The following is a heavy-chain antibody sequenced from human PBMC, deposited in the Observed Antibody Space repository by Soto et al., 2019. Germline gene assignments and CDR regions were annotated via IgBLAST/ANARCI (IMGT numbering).Heavy chain of an antibody. CDR2: IWYDGSNK. J-gene: IGHJ6*02. D-gene: IGHD2-21*02. Sequence: GGSLRLSCAASGFTFSSYGMHWVRQAPGKGLEWVAVIWYDGSNKYYADSVKGRFTISRDNSKNTLYLQMNSLRAEDTAVYYCARELAYCGGDCYTNGCYYYGMDVWGQGTTVTVSS. CDR3: ARELAYCGGDCYTNGCYYYGMDV. CDR1: GFTFSSYG. V-gene: IGHV3-33*01.